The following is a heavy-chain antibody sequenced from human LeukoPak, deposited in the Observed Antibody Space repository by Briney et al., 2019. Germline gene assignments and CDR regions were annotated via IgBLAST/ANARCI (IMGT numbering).Heavy chain of an antibody. V-gene: IGHV1-8*03. CDR1: GYSFTNYD. Sequence: ASVKVSCKASGYSFTNYDINWVRQATGQGLEWMGWLNPNTGYTGYAQKFQGRVTITRNTSISTAYLELSSLRSEDTAIYYCARMYYYDSSGDDNWFDPWGQGTLVTVSS. CDR3: ARMYYYDSSGDDNWFDP. J-gene: IGHJ5*02. CDR2: LNPNTGYT. D-gene: IGHD3-22*01.